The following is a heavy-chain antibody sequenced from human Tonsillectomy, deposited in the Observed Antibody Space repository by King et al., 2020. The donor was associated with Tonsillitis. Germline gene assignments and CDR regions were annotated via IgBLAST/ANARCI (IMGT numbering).Heavy chain of an antibody. CDR2: ISGGGHNT. D-gene: IGHD6-19*01. CDR1: GFSFNNFA. Sequence: EVQLVESGGGLVQPGGSLRLSCAASGFSFNNFALTWVRQAPGKGLDWVSAISGGGHNTYHADSVRGRFTISRDHSKNTLYLQMNSLRVEDTAVYFCAKTYRSGWFGAEFDSWGRGILVTVSS. J-gene: IGHJ4*02. CDR3: AKTYRSGWFGAEFDS. V-gene: IGHV3-23*04.